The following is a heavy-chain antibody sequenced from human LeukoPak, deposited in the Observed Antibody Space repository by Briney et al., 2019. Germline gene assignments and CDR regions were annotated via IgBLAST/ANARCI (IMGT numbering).Heavy chain of an antibody. Sequence: SETLSLTCAVYGGSFSGYYWSWIRQPPGKGLEWIGEINHSGSTNYNPSLKSRVTMSVDTSKNQFSLKLTSVTAADTAVYYCARFYGSGSYSPRGDYYYYMDVWGKGTTVTISS. D-gene: IGHD3-10*01. J-gene: IGHJ6*03. CDR1: GGSFSGYY. CDR3: ARFYGSGSYSPRGDYYYYMDV. V-gene: IGHV4-34*01. CDR2: INHSGST.